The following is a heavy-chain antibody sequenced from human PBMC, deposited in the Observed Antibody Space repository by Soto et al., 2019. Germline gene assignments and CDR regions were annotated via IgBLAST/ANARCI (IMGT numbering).Heavy chain of an antibody. CDR2: IIPMFGTA. Sequence: QVHLVQSGAEVKKPGSSVKVSCTASGGTFGSYTVTWVRQAPGQGLEWMGEIIPMFGTASYAQKFQGRVTLTADKSTTTDHMELSSLSSDDTAVYCWARHKAMPPHFYSGMDVWGQGTRVTVPS. V-gene: IGHV1-69*06. CDR1: GGTFGSYT. J-gene: IGHJ6*02. CDR3: ARHKAMPPHFYSGMDV. D-gene: IGHD2-2*01.